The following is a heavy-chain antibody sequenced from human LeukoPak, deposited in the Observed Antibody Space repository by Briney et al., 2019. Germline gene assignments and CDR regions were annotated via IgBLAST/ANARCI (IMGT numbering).Heavy chain of an antibody. J-gene: IGHJ4*02. CDR1: GGSISGYY. D-gene: IGHD3-10*01. Sequence: PSETLSLTCTVCGGSISGYYWSWIRQPPGKGLEWIGYIYYSGSTNYNPSLKSRVTISLDTSKNQFSLKLSSVTAADTAVYYCARVLTYGSRTYYFDYWGQGTLVTVSS. CDR3: ARVLTYGSRTYYFDY. V-gene: IGHV4-59*01. CDR2: IYYSGST.